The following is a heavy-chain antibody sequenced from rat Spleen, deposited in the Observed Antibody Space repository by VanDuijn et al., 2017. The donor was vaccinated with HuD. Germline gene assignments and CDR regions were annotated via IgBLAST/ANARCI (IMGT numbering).Heavy chain of an antibody. CDR2: IIYDGSRT. CDR1: GFTFSDYN. CDR3: ATLGVYYGLYYWYFDF. V-gene: IGHV5S10*01. D-gene: IGHD1-6*01. Sequence: EVQLVESGGGLVQPGRSLKLSCAASGFTFSDYNMAWVRQAPKKGLEWVATIIYDGSRTYYRDSVKGRFTISRDNAKSTLYLQMDSLRSEDTATYYCATLGVYYGLYYWYFDFWGPGTMVTVSS. J-gene: IGHJ1*01.